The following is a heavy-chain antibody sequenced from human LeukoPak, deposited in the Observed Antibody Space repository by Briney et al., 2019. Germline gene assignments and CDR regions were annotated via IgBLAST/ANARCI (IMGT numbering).Heavy chain of an antibody. D-gene: IGHD3-10*01. J-gene: IGHJ4*02. CDR1: GGSLSSSSYS. CDR3: ASPSALY. Sequence: PSETLSLTCTVSGGSLSSSSYSWGWIRQPPGKGLEWIGSIYYSGSTYYNPSLKSRVTISIDTSKNQFSLNLSSVTAADTAVYYCASPSALYWGQGTLVTVSS. CDR2: IYYSGST. V-gene: IGHV4-39*01.